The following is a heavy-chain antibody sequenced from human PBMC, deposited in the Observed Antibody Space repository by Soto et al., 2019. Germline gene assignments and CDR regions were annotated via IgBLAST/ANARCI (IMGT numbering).Heavy chain of an antibody. CDR2: IFHSGST. V-gene: IGHV4-59*08. J-gene: IGHJ5*02. CDR1: GVSISFSY. CDR3: ARQMRGPIPYFGWLSPVTS. Sequence: SETLSLTCTVSGVSISFSYWSWFRQPPGKGLEWIGYIFHSGSTNYNPSLESRVTISVDTSNNLFSLRLSSVTAADTAVYFCARQMRGPIPYFGWLSPVTSWGQGTQVTVSS. D-gene: IGHD3-9*01.